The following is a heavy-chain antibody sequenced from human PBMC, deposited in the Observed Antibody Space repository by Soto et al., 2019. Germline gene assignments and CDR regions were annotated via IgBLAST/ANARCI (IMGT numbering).Heavy chain of an antibody. CDR3: AKEHCSSTSCYVGYYYYYMDV. Sequence: GGSLRLSCAASGFTFSSYAMSWVRQAPGKGLEWVSAISGSGGSTYYADSVKGRFTISRDNSKNTLYLQMNSLRAEDTAVYYCAKEHCSSTSCYVGYYYYYMDVWGKGTTVTVSS. V-gene: IGHV3-23*01. D-gene: IGHD2-2*01. CDR1: GFTFSSYA. J-gene: IGHJ6*03. CDR2: ISGSGGST.